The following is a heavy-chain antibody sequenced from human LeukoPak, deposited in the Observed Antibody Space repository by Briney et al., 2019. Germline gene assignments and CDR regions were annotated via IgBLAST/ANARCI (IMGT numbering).Heavy chain of an antibody. CDR3: XXXRNYYGSGSPDY. CDR1: GFTFSSYA. CDR2: ISGSGSNT. J-gene: IGHJ4*02. V-gene: IGHV3-23*01. D-gene: IGHD3-10*01. Sequence: HPGGSLRLSCAASGFTFSSYAMSWVRQAPGKGLEWVSAISGSGSNTYYADSVKGRFTISRDNSKNTLYLQMNSLRAEDTAVYYXXXXRNYYGSGSPDYWGQGTLVTVSS.